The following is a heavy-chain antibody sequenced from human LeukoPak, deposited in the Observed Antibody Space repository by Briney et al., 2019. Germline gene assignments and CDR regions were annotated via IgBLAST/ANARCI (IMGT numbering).Heavy chain of an antibody. V-gene: IGHV1-69*13. CDR3: ARALRTVTPWARSYYFDY. J-gene: IGHJ4*02. CDR2: IIPIFGTA. Sequence: GASVKVSCKASGYTFTSYGISWVRQAPGQGLERMGGIIPIFGTANYAQKFQGRVTITADESTSTAYMELSSLRSEDTAVYYCARALRTVTPWARSYYFDYWGQGTLVTVSS. D-gene: IGHD4-17*01. CDR1: GYTFTSYG.